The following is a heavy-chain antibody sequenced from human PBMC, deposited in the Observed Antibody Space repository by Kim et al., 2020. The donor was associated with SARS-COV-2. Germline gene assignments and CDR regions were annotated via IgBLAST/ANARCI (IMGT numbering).Heavy chain of an antibody. J-gene: IGHJ4*02. D-gene: IGHD6-13*01. CDR3: ARDNADSSSWYYFDY. V-gene: IGHV1-3*01. CDR2: INAGNGNT. CDR1: GYTFTSYA. Sequence: ASVKVSCKASGYTFTSYAMHWVRQAPGQRLEWMGWINAGNGNTKYSQKFQGRVTITRDTSASTAYMELSSLRSEDTAVYYCARDNADSSSWYYFDYWGQGTLVTVSS.